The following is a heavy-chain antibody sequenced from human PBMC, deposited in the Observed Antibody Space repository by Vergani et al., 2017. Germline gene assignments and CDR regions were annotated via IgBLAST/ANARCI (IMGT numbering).Heavy chain of an antibody. V-gene: IGHV3-9*01. Sequence: EVQLVESGGGLVQPGRSLRLSCAASGFTFDDYAMHWVRQAPGKGLEWVSGISWNSGSIGYADSVKGRLTISRDNAKNSLYLQMNSLRAEDTALYYCAKDLGPDYYGSGSYWTDAFDIWGQGTMVTVSS. D-gene: IGHD3-10*01. J-gene: IGHJ3*02. CDR1: GFTFDDYA. CDR2: ISWNSGSI. CDR3: AKDLGPDYYGSGSYWTDAFDI.